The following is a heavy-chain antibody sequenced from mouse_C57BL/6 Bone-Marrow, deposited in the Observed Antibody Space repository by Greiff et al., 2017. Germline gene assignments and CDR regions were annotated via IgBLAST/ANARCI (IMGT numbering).Heavy chain of an antibody. D-gene: IGHD1-1*01. V-gene: IGHV5-17*01. J-gene: IGHJ4*01. CDR2: ISSGSSTI. Sequence: EVNLVESGGGLVKPGGSLKLSCAASGFSFSDYGMHWVRQAPEKGLEWVAYISSGSSTIYYADTVKGRFTISRDNAKNTLFLQMTSLRSEDTAMYYCARQGTTDAMDYWGQGTSVTVSS. CDR1: GFSFSDYG. CDR3: ARQGTTDAMDY.